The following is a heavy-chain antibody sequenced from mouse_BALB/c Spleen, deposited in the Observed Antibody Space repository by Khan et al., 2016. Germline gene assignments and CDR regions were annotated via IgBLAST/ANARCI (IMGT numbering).Heavy chain of an antibody. V-gene: IGHV3-1*02. CDR2: IHYSGGT. Sequence: EVKLEEPGPDLVKPSPSLSLTCTVTGYSITSGYSWHCIRQFPGNKLEWMGYIHYSGGTKYIPSLKSRISITRDPSNTQFFMQLNSVTSEDTATCCCTRSHGYYAMDYWGQGTSVTVSS. CDR3: TRSHGYYAMDY. CDR1: GYSITSGYS. J-gene: IGHJ4*01.